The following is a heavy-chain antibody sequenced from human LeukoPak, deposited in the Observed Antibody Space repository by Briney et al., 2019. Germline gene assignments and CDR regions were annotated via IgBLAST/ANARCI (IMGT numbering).Heavy chain of an antibody. D-gene: IGHD6-25*01. CDR2: FNPKSGNA. CDR1: GYSYTSYD. J-gene: IGHJ3*02. V-gene: IGHV1-8*01. Sequence: ASVKVSCKASGYSYTSYDVNWVRQAPGQGLEWMGWFNPKSGNAGYAQKFQGRVTMTRNISMTTAYMEMNSLTSEDMAVYYCARGVGSAINKEAFDIWGQGTVVTVSS. CDR3: ARGVGSAINKEAFDI.